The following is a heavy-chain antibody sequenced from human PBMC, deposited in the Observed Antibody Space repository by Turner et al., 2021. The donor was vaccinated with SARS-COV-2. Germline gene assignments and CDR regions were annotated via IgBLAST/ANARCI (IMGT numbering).Heavy chain of an antibody. J-gene: IGHJ4*02. D-gene: IGHD1-1*01. V-gene: IGHV3-66*01. CDR1: GFPVSHNY. CDR3: ATRMTTLPQ. CDR2: IYSCGST. Sequence: EVHLVESGGGFVPPGGSLRLSCAASGFPVSHNYMSWVRQAAGKGLEWVSLIYSCGSTYYADSVTGRFTISRDNAKNTLYLQMNSLRAADTAVYYCATRMTTLPQWGQGTLVTVSS.